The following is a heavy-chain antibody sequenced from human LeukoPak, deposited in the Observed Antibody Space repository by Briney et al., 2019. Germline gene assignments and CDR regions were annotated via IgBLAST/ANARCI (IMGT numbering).Heavy chain of an antibody. CDR2: IYYSGST. Sequence: KTSETLSLTCTVSGGSISSSSYYWGWIRQPPGKGLEWIGSIYYSGSTYYNPSLKSRVTISVDTSKNQFSLKLSSVTAADTAVYYCARSFSTQYYDFWSDPPGDWFDPWGQGTLVTVSS. CDR3: ARSFSTQYYDFWSDPPGDWFDP. V-gene: IGHV4-39*07. D-gene: IGHD3-3*01. J-gene: IGHJ5*02. CDR1: GGSISSSSYY.